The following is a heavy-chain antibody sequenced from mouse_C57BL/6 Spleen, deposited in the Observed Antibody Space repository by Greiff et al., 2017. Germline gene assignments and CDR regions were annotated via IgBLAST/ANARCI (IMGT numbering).Heavy chain of an antibody. V-gene: IGHV1-69*01. D-gene: IGHD2-5*01. CDR3: ASSHSNLYFDY. CDR1: GYTFTSYW. J-gene: IGHJ2*01. CDR2: IDPSDSYT. Sequence: VQLQQPGAELVMPGASVKLSCKASGYTFTSYWMHWVKQRPGQGLEWIGEIDPSDSYTNYNQKFKGKSTLTVDKSSSTAYMQLSSLTSEDSAVYYCASSHSNLYFDYWGQGTTLTVSS.